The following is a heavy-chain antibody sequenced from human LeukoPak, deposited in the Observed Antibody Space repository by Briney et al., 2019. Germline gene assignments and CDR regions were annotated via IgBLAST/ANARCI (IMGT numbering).Heavy chain of an antibody. D-gene: IGHD3-10*01. CDR2: INHSGST. Sequence: SETLSLTCAVYGGSFSGYYWSWIRQPPGKGLEWIGEINHSGSTNYNPSLKSRVTISVDTSKNQFSLKLSSVTAADTAVYYCAREDLWFREPARAFDIWGQGTMVTVSS. J-gene: IGHJ3*02. CDR3: AREDLWFREPARAFDI. CDR1: GGSFSGYY. V-gene: IGHV4-34*01.